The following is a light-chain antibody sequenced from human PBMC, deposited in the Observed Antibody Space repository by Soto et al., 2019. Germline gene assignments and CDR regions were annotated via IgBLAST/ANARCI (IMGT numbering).Light chain of an antibody. CDR3: QSYDSSLSGYVV. J-gene: IGLJ2*01. CDR1: SSNTGAGYD. CDR2: GNT. V-gene: IGLV1-40*01. Sequence: QSVLTQPPSVSGAPGQRVTISCTGSSSNTGAGYDVHWYQQLPGTAPKLLIYGNTNRPSGVPDRFSVSKSGTSASLAITGLQAEDEADYYCQSYDSSLSGYVVFGGGTKLTVL.